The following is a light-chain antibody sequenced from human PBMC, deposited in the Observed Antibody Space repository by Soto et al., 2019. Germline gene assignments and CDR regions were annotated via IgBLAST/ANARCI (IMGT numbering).Light chain of an antibody. V-gene: IGKV1-5*01. CDR1: QTTNTW. J-gene: IGKJ5*01. Sequence: GDRVTITCRASQTTNTWLAWYQQKPGTAPKLLIYDASSLEGGVPSRFSASGSGTEFTLTISSLQPDDFATYYCQQYHSYPLPFGQGTRLEIK. CDR3: QQYHSYPLP. CDR2: DAS.